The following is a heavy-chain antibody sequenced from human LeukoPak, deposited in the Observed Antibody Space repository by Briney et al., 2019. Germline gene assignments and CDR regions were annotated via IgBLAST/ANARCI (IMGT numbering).Heavy chain of an antibody. Sequence: GASVKVSCKASGYTFTGYYMHWVRQAPGQGLEWMVRINPNSGGTNYAQKFQGRVTMTRDTSISTAYMELSRLRSDDTAVYYSARDGGDVLLWFGEPKEGNWFDPWGQGTLVTVSS. CDR1: GYTFTGYY. D-gene: IGHD3-10*01. CDR3: ARDGGDVLLWFGEPKEGNWFDP. CDR2: INPNSGGT. J-gene: IGHJ5*02. V-gene: IGHV1-2*06.